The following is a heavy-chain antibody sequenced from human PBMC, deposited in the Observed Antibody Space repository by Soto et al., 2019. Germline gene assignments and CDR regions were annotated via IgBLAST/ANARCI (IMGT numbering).Heavy chain of an antibody. CDR1: GFTFTSSA. Sequence: ASVKVSCKASGFTFTSSAVQWVRQARGQRLEWIGWIVVGSGNTNYAQKFQERVTITRDMSTSTAYMELSSLRSEDTAVYYCAADSPRVGAKYYYYYYGMDVWGQGTTVTVSS. J-gene: IGHJ6*02. D-gene: IGHD1-26*01. CDR3: AADSPRVGAKYYYYYYGMDV. CDR2: IVVGSGNT. V-gene: IGHV1-58*01.